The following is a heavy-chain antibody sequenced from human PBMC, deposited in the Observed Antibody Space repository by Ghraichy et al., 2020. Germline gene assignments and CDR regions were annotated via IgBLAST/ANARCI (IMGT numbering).Heavy chain of an antibody. Sequence: SETLSLTCTVSGGSISSYYWSWIRQPAGKGLEWIGRIYTSGSTNYNPSLKSRVTMSVDTSKNQFSLKLSSVTAADTTVYYCARVRGYSYGGWNYGMDVWGQGTTVTVSS. V-gene: IGHV4-4*07. J-gene: IGHJ6*02. D-gene: IGHD5-18*01. CDR3: ARVRGYSYGGWNYGMDV. CDR2: IYTSGST. CDR1: GGSISSYY.